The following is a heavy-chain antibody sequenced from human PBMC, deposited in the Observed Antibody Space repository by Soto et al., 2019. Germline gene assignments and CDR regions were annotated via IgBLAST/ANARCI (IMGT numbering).Heavy chain of an antibody. D-gene: IGHD6-13*01. CDR3: ATDFGDIAADGANY. J-gene: IGHJ4*02. V-gene: IGHV1-24*01. CDR2: FDPEDGET. Sequence: VKVSCKVSGYTLTELSMHWVRQAPGKGLEWMGGFDPEDGETIYAQKFQGRVTMTEDTSTDTAYMELSSLRSEDTAVYYCATDFGDIAADGANYWGQGTMVIV. CDR1: GYTLTELS.